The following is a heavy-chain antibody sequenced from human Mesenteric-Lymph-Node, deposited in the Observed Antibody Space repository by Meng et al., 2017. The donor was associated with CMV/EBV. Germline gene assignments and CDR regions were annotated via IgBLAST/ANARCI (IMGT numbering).Heavy chain of an antibody. CDR3: ARHEAVAGLFNY. J-gene: IGHJ4*02. Sequence: SCQGSGYNLARYYITWVRQMPGKGLECMGRIDPSDSRTTYSPSFQGHVSISADKSTSTAYLQWNSLKASDTAIYYCARHEAVAGLFNYWGQGTLVTVSS. CDR1: GYNLARYY. CDR2: IDPSDSRT. V-gene: IGHV5-10-1*01. D-gene: IGHD6-19*01.